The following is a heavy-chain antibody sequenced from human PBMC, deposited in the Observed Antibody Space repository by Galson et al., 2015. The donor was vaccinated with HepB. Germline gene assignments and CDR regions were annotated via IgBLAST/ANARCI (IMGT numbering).Heavy chain of an antibody. Sequence: TLSLTCTVSGDSITSGGHYWNWIRQPAGKGLEWIGRIYPNGNTDYKPSLKSRVPMSVDTSKNQFPLRLRSVTAADTAVYNCARVSWHFWSGATYDYYYYMDVWGKGTTVTVSS. D-gene: IGHD3-3*02. CDR1: GDSITSGGHY. CDR2: IYPNGNT. J-gene: IGHJ6*03. V-gene: IGHV4-61*02. CDR3: ARVSWHFWSGATYDYYYYMDV.